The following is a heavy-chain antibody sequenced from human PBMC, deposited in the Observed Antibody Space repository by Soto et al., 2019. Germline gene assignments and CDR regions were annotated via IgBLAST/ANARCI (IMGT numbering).Heavy chain of an antibody. CDR3: AREGIAARAPGDY. Sequence: QVQLVESGGGVVQPGRSLRLSCAASGFTFSSYAMHWVRQAPGKGLEWVAVISYDGSNKYYADSVKGRFTISGDNSKNTLYLQMNSLRAEDTAVYYGAREGIAARAPGDYWGQGTLVTVSS. V-gene: IGHV3-30-3*01. CDR1: GFTFSSYA. J-gene: IGHJ4*02. D-gene: IGHD6-6*01. CDR2: ISYDGSNK.